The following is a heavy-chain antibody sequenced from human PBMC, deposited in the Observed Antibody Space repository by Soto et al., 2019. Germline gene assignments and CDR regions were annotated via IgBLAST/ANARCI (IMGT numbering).Heavy chain of an antibody. CDR2: MSGSGGST. V-gene: IGHV3-23*01. CDR1: GFPFAHYA. Sequence: GGSLSLSCAASGFPFAHYAMHWVRHSPGKGLEWVSAMSGSGGSTYYADSVKGRFTISRDNSKNTLYLQMNSLRAEDTAVYYCAKAPLTYYDILTGAFDIWGQGTMVTVSS. J-gene: IGHJ3*02. D-gene: IGHD3-9*01. CDR3: AKAPLTYYDILTGAFDI.